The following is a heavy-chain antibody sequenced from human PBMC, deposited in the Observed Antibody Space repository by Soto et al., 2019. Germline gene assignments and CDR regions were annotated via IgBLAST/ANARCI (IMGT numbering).Heavy chain of an antibody. V-gene: IGHV1-18*04. D-gene: IGHD6-6*01. CDR1: GYTFTSFG. Sequence: ASVKVSCKASGYTFTSFGITWVRQAPGQDLEWVGWISAYNGDTNYAPRLQGRVTMTTDTSTTTVYMELKTLKSDDTAVYYCARDQEYSTSGLYWFDLWGQGTLVTVSS. CDR2: ISAYNGDT. CDR3: ARDQEYSTSGLYWFDL. J-gene: IGHJ5*02.